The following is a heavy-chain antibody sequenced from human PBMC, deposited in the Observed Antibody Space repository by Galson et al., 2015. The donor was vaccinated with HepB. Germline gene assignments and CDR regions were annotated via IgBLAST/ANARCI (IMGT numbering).Heavy chain of an antibody. CDR1: GFTFSSYG. J-gene: IGHJ6*02. Sequence: SLRLSCAASGFTFSSYGMHWVRQAPGKGLEWVAVISYDGSNKYYADSVKGRFTISRDNSKNTLYLQMNSLRAEDTAVYYCAKDYMPIQLWFTPSYGMDVWGQGTTVTVSS. CDR2: ISYDGSNK. V-gene: IGHV3-30*18. CDR3: AKDYMPIQLWFTPSYGMDV. D-gene: IGHD5-18*01.